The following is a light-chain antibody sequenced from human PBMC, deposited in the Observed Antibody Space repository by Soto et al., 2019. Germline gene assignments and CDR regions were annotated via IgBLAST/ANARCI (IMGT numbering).Light chain of an antibody. Sequence: DIVITQSPLSLPVTPGEPASISCRSSQSLLHSNGYNSLDWYLQKPGQSPQLLIFLGSNRASGVPDGFSGSGAGTDFKLRISRVEAEDVGVYYCMQALQTPYTFGQGTKLEIK. V-gene: IGKV2-28*01. J-gene: IGKJ2*01. CDR3: MQALQTPYT. CDR1: QSLLHSNGYNS. CDR2: LGS.